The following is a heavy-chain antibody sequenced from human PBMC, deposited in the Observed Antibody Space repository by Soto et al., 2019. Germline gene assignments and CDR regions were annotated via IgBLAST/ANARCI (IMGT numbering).Heavy chain of an antibody. CDR3: ARVTALVGAKYYFDY. V-gene: IGHV4-61*01. CDR2: IYYSGST. J-gene: IGHJ4*02. CDR1: GGSVSSGSYY. Sequence: KTSETLSLTCTVSGGSVSSGSYYWSWIRQPPGKGLEWIGYIYYSGSTNYSPSLKSRVTISVYTSKNQFSLKLSSVTAADTAVYYCARVTALVGAKYYFDYWGQGTLVTVSS. D-gene: IGHD1-26*01.